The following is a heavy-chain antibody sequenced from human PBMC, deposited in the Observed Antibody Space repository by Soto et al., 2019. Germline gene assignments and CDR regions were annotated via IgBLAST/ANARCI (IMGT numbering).Heavy chain of an antibody. CDR2: ISGSGGSS. J-gene: IGHJ4*02. CDR3: ARDPYYYGSGSYYFDY. V-gene: IGHV3-23*01. D-gene: IGHD3-10*01. CDR1: GFTFSSYA. Sequence: GGSLRLSCAASGFTFSSYAMSWVRQAPGKGLEWVSAISGSGGSSYYADSVKGRFTISRDNSKNTLYLQMNSLRAEDTAVYYCARDPYYYGSGSYYFDYWGQGT.